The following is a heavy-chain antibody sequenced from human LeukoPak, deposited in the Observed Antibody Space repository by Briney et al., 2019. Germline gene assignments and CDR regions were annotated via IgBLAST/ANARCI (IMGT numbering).Heavy chain of an antibody. CDR2: IRYDGSNK. Sequence: PGGSLRLSCAASRFTFSSYGMHWVRQAPGKGLEWVAFIRYDGSNKYYADSAKGRFTISRDNSRNTLYLQMNSLRAEDTAVYYCAKPHFDYWGQGALVTVSS. V-gene: IGHV3-30*02. CDR3: AKPHFDY. J-gene: IGHJ4*02. CDR1: RFTFSSYG.